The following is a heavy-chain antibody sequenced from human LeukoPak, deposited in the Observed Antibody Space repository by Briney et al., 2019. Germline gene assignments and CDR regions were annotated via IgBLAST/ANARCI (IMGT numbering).Heavy chain of an antibody. J-gene: IGHJ1*01. CDR2: ISYDGSNK. Sequence: GGSLRLSCAASGFTFSSYGMHWVRQAPGKGLEWVAVISYDGSNKYYADSVKGRFTISRDNSKNTLYLQMNGLRAEDTAVYYCAKDPALGYSYGRPQYFQHWGQGTLVTVSS. D-gene: IGHD5-18*01. V-gene: IGHV3-30*18. CDR1: GFTFSSYG. CDR3: AKDPALGYSYGRPQYFQH.